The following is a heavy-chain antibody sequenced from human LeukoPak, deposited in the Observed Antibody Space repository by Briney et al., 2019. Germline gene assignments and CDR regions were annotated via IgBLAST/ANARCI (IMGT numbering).Heavy chain of an antibody. CDR2: INAGNGNT. CDR3: AGDGGLLLGDY. CDR1: GYTFTSYA. J-gene: IGHJ4*02. V-gene: IGHV1-3*01. Sequence: ASVKVSCKASGYTFTSYAMHWVRQAPGQRLEWMGWINAGNGNTKYSQKFQGRVTITRDTSASTAYMELSSLRSEDRAVYYCAGDGGLLLGDYWGQGTLVTVSS. D-gene: IGHD2-15*01.